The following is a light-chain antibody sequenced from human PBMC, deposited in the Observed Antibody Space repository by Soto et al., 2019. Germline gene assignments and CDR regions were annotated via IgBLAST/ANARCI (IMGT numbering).Light chain of an antibody. CDR3: QQYGSSRT. CDR1: QSVSSSY. V-gene: IGKV3-20*01. Sequence: IVLAQNPGTLSLPPGERATLSCRASQSVSSSYLAWYQQKPGQAPRLLIYGASSRATGIPDRFSGSGSGTDFTLTISRPEPEDFAVYYCQQYGSSRTFGQGTKVDIK. CDR2: GAS. J-gene: IGKJ1*01.